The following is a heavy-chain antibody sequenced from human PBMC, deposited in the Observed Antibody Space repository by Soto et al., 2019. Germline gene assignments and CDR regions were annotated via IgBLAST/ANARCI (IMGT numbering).Heavy chain of an antibody. Sequence: EVQLVESGGGLVQPGGSLRLSCAASGFTFSSYWMHWVRQAPGKGLVWVSRINSDGSSTSYADSVKGRFTISRDNAKTTMYLQMNSLRAEDTAVYYCAREGIGDCSGGSCFHWYFDLWGRGTLVTVSS. D-gene: IGHD2-15*01. CDR1: GFTFSSYW. J-gene: IGHJ2*01. CDR3: AREGIGDCSGGSCFHWYFDL. V-gene: IGHV3-74*01. CDR2: INSDGSST.